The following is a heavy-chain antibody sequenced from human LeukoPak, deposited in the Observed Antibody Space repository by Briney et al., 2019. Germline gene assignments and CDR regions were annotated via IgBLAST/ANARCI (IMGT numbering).Heavy chain of an antibody. D-gene: IGHD1-7*01. J-gene: IGHJ4*02. CDR2: ISENGGAA. CDR3: AKRTGVTELHFDH. CDR1: GFTFDDYA. Sequence: GGSLRLSCAASGFTFDDYAMHWVRQAPGKGLEWVSAISENGGAADYADSVRGRFTISRDNSQNTLYQQMNSLRAEDTAVYYCAKRTGVTELHFDHWGQGTLVTVSS. V-gene: IGHV3-23*01.